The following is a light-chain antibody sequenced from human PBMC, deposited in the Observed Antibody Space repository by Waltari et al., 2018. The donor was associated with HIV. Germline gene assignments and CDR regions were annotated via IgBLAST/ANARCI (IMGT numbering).Light chain of an antibody. CDR1: NSDLGGYNY. Sequence: QSALTQPPSASGSPGQSVTISCTGTNSDLGGYNYVSWYQQHPGKAPKLVISEVTKRPSGVPGRFSGSKSGTTASPTVSGLQAEDEADYYCSSYANKNGFYVVFGGGTRLTVL. CDR3: SSYANKNGFYVV. J-gene: IGLJ2*01. CDR2: EVT. V-gene: IGLV2-8*01.